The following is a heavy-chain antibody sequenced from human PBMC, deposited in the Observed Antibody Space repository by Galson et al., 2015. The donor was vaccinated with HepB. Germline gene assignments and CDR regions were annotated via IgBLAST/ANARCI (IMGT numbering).Heavy chain of an antibody. D-gene: IGHD5-24*01. CDR1: GFIVSSNY. V-gene: IGHV3-53*01. Sequence: SLRLSCAASGFIVSSNYMSWVRQAPGKGLEWVSVIYSGGDTYYADSVKGRFTISRDNSKNTVYLQMNSLRADDTAMYYCARGGMATIGGPTFDYWGQGTLVTVSS. CDR3: ARGGMATIGGPTFDY. CDR2: IYSGGDT. J-gene: IGHJ4*02.